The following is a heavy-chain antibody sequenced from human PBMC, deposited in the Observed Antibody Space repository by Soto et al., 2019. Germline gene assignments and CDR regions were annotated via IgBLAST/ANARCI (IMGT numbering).Heavy chain of an antibody. CDR2: IYPGDSDT. D-gene: IGHD3-9*01. CDR1: GYSFTSYW. J-gene: IGHJ6*02. CDR3: AILPLNNDILTGYTYGMDV. V-gene: IGHV5-51*01. Sequence: PGESLKISCKGSGYSFTSYWIGWVRQMPGKGLEWMGIIYPGDSDTRYSPSFQGQVTISADKSISTAYLQWSSLKASDTAMYYCAILPLNNDILTGYTYGMDVWGQGTTVTVSS.